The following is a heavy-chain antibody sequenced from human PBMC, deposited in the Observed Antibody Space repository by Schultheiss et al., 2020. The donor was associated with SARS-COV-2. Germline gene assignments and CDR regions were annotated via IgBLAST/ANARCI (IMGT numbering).Heavy chain of an antibody. J-gene: IGHJ6*03. CDR3: AKSSSSSQDYYYYYMDV. CDR2: IYSGGST. Sequence: GGSLRLSCAASGFTVSSNYMSWVRQAPGKGLEWVSVIYSGGSTYYADSVKGRFTISRDNSKNTLYLQMNSLRAEDTAVYYCAKSSSSSQDYYYYYMDVWGKGTTVTVSS. D-gene: IGHD6-6*01. CDR1: GFTVSSNY. V-gene: IGHV3-53*05.